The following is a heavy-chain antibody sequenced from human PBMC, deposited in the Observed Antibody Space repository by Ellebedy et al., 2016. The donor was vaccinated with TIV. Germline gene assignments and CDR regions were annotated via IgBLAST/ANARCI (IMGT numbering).Heavy chain of an antibody. V-gene: IGHV1-2*04. CDR1: GYTFTGYY. J-gene: IGHJ4*02. CDR2: INPNSGGT. D-gene: IGHD6-13*01. CDR3: ARVAGTGCFDY. Sequence: AASVKVSCKASGYTFTGYYMHWVRQAPGQGLEWMGWINPNSGGTNYAQKFQGWVTMTRDTSISTAYMELSRLRSDETAVYYCARVAGTGCFDYWGQGTLVTVSS.